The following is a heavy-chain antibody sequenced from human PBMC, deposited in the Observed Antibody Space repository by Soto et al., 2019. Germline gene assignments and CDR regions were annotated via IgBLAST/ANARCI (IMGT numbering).Heavy chain of an antibody. V-gene: IGHV4-34*01. J-gene: IGHJ4*02. D-gene: IGHD3-10*01. CDR2: INRGGDT. Sequence: QVHLEQWGAGLLKPSETLSLTCAVYGGTSSGFYWSWIRQPPGKGLEWIGEINRGGDTTYYPSLRSRLTISLDTSKNQFSLTLTSVTAADTAVYYCARGYGSGSYYNYWGQGTLVTVS. CDR3: ARGYGSGSYYNY. CDR1: GGTSSGFY.